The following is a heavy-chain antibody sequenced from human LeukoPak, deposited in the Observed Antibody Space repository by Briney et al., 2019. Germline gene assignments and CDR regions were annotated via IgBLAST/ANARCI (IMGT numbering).Heavy chain of an antibody. CDR3: ARRPQEWWYFDL. J-gene: IGHJ2*01. D-gene: IGHD2-8*01. Sequence: SETLSLTCTVSGGSISSYYWTWIRQPPGKALEWIGYIYYSGSSNSGSTNYNPSLKSRVTISMDTSKNQFSLKLTSVTAADTAVYYCARRPQEWWYFDLWGRGTLVTVSS. CDR1: GGSISSYY. CDR2: IYYSGSSNSGST. V-gene: IGHV4-59*01.